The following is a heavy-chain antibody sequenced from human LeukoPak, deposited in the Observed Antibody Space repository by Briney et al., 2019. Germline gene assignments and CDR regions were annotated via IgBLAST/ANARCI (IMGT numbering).Heavy chain of an antibody. CDR3: ANEIRPNDY. D-gene: IGHD4-17*01. V-gene: IGHV3-23*01. CDR1: AFAFSNHA. J-gene: IGHJ4*02. CDR2: ISISGGTT. Sequence: GSLRLSCTASAFAFSNHAMSWVRQAPGKGLEWVSSISISGGTTYYADSVKGRFTISRENSKSTLYLQMNNLRADDTAVYYCANEIRPNDYWGQGTLVTVSS.